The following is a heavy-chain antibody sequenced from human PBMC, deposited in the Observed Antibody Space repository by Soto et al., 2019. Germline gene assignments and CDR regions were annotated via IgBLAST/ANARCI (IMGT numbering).Heavy chain of an antibody. J-gene: IGHJ4*02. Sequence: LRLSCAASGFTFSMYWMHWVRQVPGKGPEWVSRINDDGSSTNYADSVKGRFTISRDNAKNTLYLQMNDLRAEDTAVYYCTGGPRSTSTGTGAFWGQGTLVTVSS. CDR3: TGGPRSTSTGTGAF. D-gene: IGHD1-1*01. CDR1: GFTFSMYW. V-gene: IGHV3-74*01. CDR2: INDDGSST.